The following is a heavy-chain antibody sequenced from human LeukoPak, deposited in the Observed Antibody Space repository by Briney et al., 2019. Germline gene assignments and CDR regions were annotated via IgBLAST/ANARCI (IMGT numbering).Heavy chain of an antibody. CDR2: INPNMGCT. CDR3: ARDRYSSSSPLGLYYYYYMDV. V-gene: IGHV1-2*02. Sequence: ASVKVSCKASGYTFTGYYMHWVRQAPGQGLEWMGWINPNMGCTNYAQKFQGRVTMTRDTSISTAYMELSRLRSDDTAVYYCARDRYSSSSPLGLYYYYYMDVWGKGTTVTVSS. CDR1: GYTFTGYY. J-gene: IGHJ6*03. D-gene: IGHD6-6*01.